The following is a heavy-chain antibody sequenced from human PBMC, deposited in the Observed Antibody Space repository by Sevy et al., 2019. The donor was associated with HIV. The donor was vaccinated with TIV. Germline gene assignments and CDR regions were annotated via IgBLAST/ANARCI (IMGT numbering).Heavy chain of an antibody. CDR2: IYTSGST. D-gene: IGHD2-2*02. V-gene: IGHV4-4*07. CDR1: GGSISSYY. Sequence: SETLSLTCTVSGGSISSYYWSWIRQPAGKGLEWIGRIYTSGSTNYNPSLKSRVTMSVDTSKNQFSLKLSSVTAADTAVYYCARALLYGGYYYYGMDVWGQGTTVTVSS. CDR3: ARALLYGGYYYYGMDV. J-gene: IGHJ6*02.